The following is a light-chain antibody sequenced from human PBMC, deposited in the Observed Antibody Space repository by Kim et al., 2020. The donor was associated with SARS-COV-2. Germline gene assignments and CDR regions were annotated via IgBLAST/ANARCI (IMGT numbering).Light chain of an antibody. V-gene: IGLV1-47*01. CDR3: ASWDDSLSRPV. CDR1: GSNIGSNF. CDR2: NTN. J-gene: IGLJ3*02. Sequence: QSVLTQPPSASGTPGQRVTISCSGSGSNIGSNFVCWYQQVPGAAPKLLIFNTNQRPSGVPDRFSASKSGTSASLAISGLRSEDEADFYCASWDDSLSRPVFGGGTQLTVL.